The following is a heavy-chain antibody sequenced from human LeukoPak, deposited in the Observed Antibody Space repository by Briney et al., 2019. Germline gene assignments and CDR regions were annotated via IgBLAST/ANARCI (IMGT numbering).Heavy chain of an antibody. CDR3: ARLSGFTETSHFDY. Sequence: PGGSLRLSCAASGFTFSDYRMTWVRQALGKGLQWVATIEKDGSDKYYVDSVTGRFTISRDNAKTSLSLQMNSLGAEDTALYYCARLSGFTETSHFDYWGQGTLVTVSS. J-gene: IGHJ4*02. D-gene: IGHD6-25*01. CDR1: GFTFSDYR. CDR2: IEKDGSDK. V-gene: IGHV3-7*01.